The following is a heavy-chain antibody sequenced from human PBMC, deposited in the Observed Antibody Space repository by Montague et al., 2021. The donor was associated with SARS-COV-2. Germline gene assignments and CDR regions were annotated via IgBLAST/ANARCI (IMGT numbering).Heavy chain of an antibody. J-gene: IGHJ3*02. Sequence: SLRLSCAASGFTFSSYWIHWVRQAPGKGLVWVSRISSDGSGTTYADSVKGRFTISRDNAKNTLYLQMNSLRAEDTAVYYCARDTDSGSYWDAFDIWGQGTMVTVSS. CDR1: GFTFSSYW. V-gene: IGHV3-74*01. D-gene: IGHD1-26*01. CDR3: ARDTDSGSYWDAFDI. CDR2: ISSDGSGT.